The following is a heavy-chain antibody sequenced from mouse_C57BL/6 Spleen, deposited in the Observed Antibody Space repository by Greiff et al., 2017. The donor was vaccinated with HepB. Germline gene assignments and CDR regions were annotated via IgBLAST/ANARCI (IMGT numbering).Heavy chain of an antibody. D-gene: IGHD2-2*01. CDR1: GFTFSSYA. CDR2: ISDGGSYT. V-gene: IGHV5-4*01. CDR3: AREGLRGFDY. J-gene: IGHJ2*01. Sequence: EVQVVESGGGLVKPGGSLKLSCAASGFTFSSYAMSWVRQTPEKRLEWVATISDGGSYTYYTDNVKGRFTISRDNAKNNLYLQMSHLKSEDTAMYYCAREGLRGFDYWGQGTTLTVSS.